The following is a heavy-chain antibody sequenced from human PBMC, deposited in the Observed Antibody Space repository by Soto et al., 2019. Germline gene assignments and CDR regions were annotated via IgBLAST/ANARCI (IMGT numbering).Heavy chain of an antibody. V-gene: IGHV1-69*02. Sequence: QVQLVQSGAEVKKPGSAVKVSCKDSGGTFSTYSMFWVRQAPGQGLEWMGRISPMLGIATYAQKFQGRVTITADKSKGTAYMELSSLRSEDTALYYCTIGSWSGEVFDIWGQGTMVTVSS. J-gene: IGHJ3*02. CDR3: TIGSWSGEVFDI. D-gene: IGHD2-21*01. CDR1: GGTFSTYS. CDR2: ISPMLGIA.